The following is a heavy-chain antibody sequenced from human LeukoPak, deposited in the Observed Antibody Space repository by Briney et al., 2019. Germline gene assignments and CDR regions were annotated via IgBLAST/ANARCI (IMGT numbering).Heavy chain of an antibody. CDR2: FDPEDGET. CDR3: ATAMVRGVIPHYYYYYMDV. J-gene: IGHJ6*03. CDR1: GYTLTELS. V-gene: IGHV1-24*01. Sequence: ASVKVSCKVSGYTLTELSMHWVRQAPGKGLEWMGGFDPEDGETIYAQKFQGRVIMTEDTSTDTAFMELSSLRSEDTAVYYCATAMVRGVIPHYYYYYMDVWGKGTTVTISS. D-gene: IGHD3-10*01.